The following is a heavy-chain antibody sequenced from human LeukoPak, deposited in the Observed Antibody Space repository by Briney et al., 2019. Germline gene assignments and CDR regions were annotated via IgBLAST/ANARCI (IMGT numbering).Heavy chain of an antibody. CDR2: ISGSGDNT. D-gene: IGHD3-22*01. CDR1: GFTFSNYA. CDR3: AKGSYYDSSGSFYFDY. V-gene: IGHV3-23*01. J-gene: IGHJ4*02. Sequence: GGSLRLSCAVSGFTFSNYAMSWVRQAPGKGLEWVSGISGSGDNTYYADSVKGRFTISRDNSKNTLYVQVNRLGTEDTAAYYCAKGSYYDSSGSFYFDYWGQGTLVTASS.